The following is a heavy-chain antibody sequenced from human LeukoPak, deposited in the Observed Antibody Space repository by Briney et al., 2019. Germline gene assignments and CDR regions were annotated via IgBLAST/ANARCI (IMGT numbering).Heavy chain of an antibody. Sequence: GGSPRLSCAASGFTFSSYSMNWVRQAPGKGLEWVSSISSSSTYIFYADSVKGRFTISRDNAKNSLYLQMNSVRAEDTAVYYCARKYYDSSAYSVYWGQGTLVTVSS. CDR3: ARKYYDSSAYSVY. CDR1: GFTFSSYS. V-gene: IGHV3-21*01. D-gene: IGHD3-22*01. CDR2: ISSSSTYI. J-gene: IGHJ4*02.